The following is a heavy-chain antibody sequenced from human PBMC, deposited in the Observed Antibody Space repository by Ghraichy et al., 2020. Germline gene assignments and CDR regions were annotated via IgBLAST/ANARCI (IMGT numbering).Heavy chain of an antibody. V-gene: IGHV1-18*01. CDR3: ARDGCSGDRCLFGMDV. Sequence: ASVKVSCKASGYTFSSYGISWVRQAPGQGLEWMGWISAYNGNTIYTQNLQGRVTMTTDTSTSTAYMELRSLRSDDTAVYYCARDGCSGDRCLFGMDVWGQGTTVTVSS. J-gene: IGHJ6*02. CDR1: GYTFSSYG. CDR2: ISAYNGNT. D-gene: IGHD2-15*01.